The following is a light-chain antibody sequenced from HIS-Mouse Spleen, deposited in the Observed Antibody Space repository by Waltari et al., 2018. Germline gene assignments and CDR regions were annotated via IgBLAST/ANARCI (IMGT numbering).Light chain of an antibody. CDR2: EGS. CDR1: SSYVGRYNL. CDR3: CSYAGSSTWV. Sequence: QSALTQPASVSGSPGQSITISCTGTSSYVGRYNLLSWYQQHPGKAPKLMIYEGSKRPSGVSNRFSGSKSGNTASLTISGLQAEDEADYYCCSYAGSSTWVFGGGTKLTVL. J-gene: IGLJ3*02. V-gene: IGLV2-23*01.